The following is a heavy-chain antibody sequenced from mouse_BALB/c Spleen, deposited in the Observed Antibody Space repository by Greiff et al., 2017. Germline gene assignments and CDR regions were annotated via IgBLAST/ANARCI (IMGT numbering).Heavy chain of an antibody. D-gene: IGHD2-4*01. V-gene: IGHV5-9-4*01. CDR3: ARANYDFFDY. Sequence: EVKLMESGGGLVKPGGSLKLSCAASGFTFSSYAMSWVRQSPEKRLEWVAEISSGGSYTYYPDTVTGRFTISRDNAKNTLYLEMSSLRSEDTAMYYCARANYDFFDYWGQGTTLTVSS. CDR1: GFTFSSYA. CDR2: ISSGGSYT. J-gene: IGHJ2*01.